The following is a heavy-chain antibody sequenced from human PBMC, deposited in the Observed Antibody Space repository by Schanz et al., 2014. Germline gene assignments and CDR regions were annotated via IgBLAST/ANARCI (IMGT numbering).Heavy chain of an antibody. CDR2: ISWNSASI. Sequence: DVQLVESGGGLVQPGKSLRLSCAASGFTFDEFAMHWVRQSPGKGLEWVSGISWNSASIGYADSVKGRFTISRDNAKNSLYLEMNSLRAEDTAVYYCARNRGSGGQNWYFDLWGRGTLVTVSS. J-gene: IGHJ2*01. CDR1: GFTFDEFA. CDR3: ARNRGSGGQNWYFDL. V-gene: IGHV3-9*01. D-gene: IGHD3-3*01.